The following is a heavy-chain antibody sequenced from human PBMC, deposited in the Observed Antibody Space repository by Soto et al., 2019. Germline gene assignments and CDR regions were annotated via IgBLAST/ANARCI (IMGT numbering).Heavy chain of an antibody. D-gene: IGHD2-15*01. J-gene: IGHJ4*02. CDR3: ASGLGYCSGGSCYAY. V-gene: IGHV1-2*04. CDR1: GYTFTGYY. CDR2: INPNSGGT. Sequence: QVQLVQSEAEVKKPGASVKVSCKASGYTFTGYYMHWVRQAPGQGLEWMGWINPNSGGTNYAQKFQGWVTMTRDTSISTAYMELSRLRSDDTAVYYCASGLGYCSGGSCYAYWGQGTLVTVSS.